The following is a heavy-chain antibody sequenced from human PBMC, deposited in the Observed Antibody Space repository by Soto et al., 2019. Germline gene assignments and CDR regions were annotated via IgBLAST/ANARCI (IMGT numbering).Heavy chain of an antibody. V-gene: IGHV1-8*01. CDR3: ARDETYYYGSGSYYRPPPYYTDV. Sequence: QVQLVQSGAEVKKPGASVKVSCKASGYTFTSYDINWVRQATGQGLEWMGWMNPNSGNTGYAQKFQGRVTMTRNTSISTAYLELSSLRSEDTAVYYCARDETYYYGSGSYYRPPPYYTDVRGKGTTVTVSS. D-gene: IGHD3-10*01. J-gene: IGHJ6*03. CDR1: GYTFTSYD. CDR2: MNPNSGNT.